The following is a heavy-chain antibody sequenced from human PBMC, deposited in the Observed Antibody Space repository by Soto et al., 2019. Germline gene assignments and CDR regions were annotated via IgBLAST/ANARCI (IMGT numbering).Heavy chain of an antibody. CDR3: ARISGRIGASNVAC. V-gene: IGHV2-26*01. CDR1: GFSLTNVQKG. CDR2: ILSDVEQ. J-gene: IGHJ4*02. D-gene: IGHD3-10*01. Sequence: QVTLKESGPVLVQATETLTLTCNVSGFSLTNVQKGVAWIRQPPGKALEWLAHILSDVEQSYKSSLKKRLTTSQDTSKRQVVLVMTNVEPVDTATYYCARISGRIGASNVACWGQGSSVIVSS.